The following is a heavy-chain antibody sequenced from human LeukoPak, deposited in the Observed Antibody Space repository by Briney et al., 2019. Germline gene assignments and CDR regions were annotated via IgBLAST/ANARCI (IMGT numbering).Heavy chain of an antibody. Sequence: PGGSLRLSCAASGFTFSSYGMHWVRQAPGTGLEWVSFIRYDGSNKYYADSVKGRFTISRDNSKNTLYLQMNSLRAEDTAVYYCATYLGFDFWSGYRDYWGQGTLVTVSS. CDR3: ATYLGFDFWSGYRDY. D-gene: IGHD3-3*01. V-gene: IGHV3-30*02. J-gene: IGHJ4*02. CDR2: IRYDGSNK. CDR1: GFTFSSYG.